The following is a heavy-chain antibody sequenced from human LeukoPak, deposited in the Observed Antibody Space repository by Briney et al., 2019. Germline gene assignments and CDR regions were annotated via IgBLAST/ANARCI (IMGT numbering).Heavy chain of an antibody. J-gene: IGHJ6*02. CDR1: GLTFSSYG. CDR3: ASLVGTHYYYGMDV. D-gene: IGHD2-21*02. V-gene: IGHV3-33*01. Sequence: GGSLRLSCAASGLTFSSYGMHWVRQAPGKGLEWVAVIWYDGSNKYYADSVKGRFTISRDNSKNTLYLQMNSLRAEDTAVYYCASLVGTHYYYGMDVWGQGTTVTVSS. CDR2: IWYDGSNK.